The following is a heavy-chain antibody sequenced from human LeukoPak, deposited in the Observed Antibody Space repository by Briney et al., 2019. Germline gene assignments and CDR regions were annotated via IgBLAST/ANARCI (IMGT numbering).Heavy chain of an antibody. J-gene: IGHJ5*02. CDR3: ARLSSLANIAARGRTWLDP. V-gene: IGHV4-59*01. CDR2: IYYSGST. CDR1: GGSINNSY. D-gene: IGHD6-6*01. Sequence: SETLSLTCTVSGGSINNSYWTWIRQPPGKGLEWIGHIYYSGSTNYSPSLKSRVTISVDTSKNQFSLKLSSVTAADTAVYYCARLSSLANIAARGRTWLDPWGQGALVTVSS.